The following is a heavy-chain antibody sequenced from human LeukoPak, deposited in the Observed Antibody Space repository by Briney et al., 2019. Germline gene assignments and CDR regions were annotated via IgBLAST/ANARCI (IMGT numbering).Heavy chain of an antibody. D-gene: IGHD3-10*01. CDR2: IYCGDSDT. CDR1: GYSFSTYW. V-gene: IGHV5-51*01. Sequence: GESLKISCKASGYSFSTYWIGWVRQRPGKGLEWMGIIYCGDSDTRYSSSFQGQVTISVDKSIDTAYLQWSSLKASDTAIYYCARPYYYGSGSYYGYWGQGTLVTVSS. CDR3: ARPYYYGSGSYYGY. J-gene: IGHJ4*02.